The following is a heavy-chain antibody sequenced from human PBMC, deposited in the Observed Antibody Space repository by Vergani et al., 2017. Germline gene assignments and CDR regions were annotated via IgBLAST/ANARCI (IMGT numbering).Heavy chain of an antibody. D-gene: IGHD2-2*01. CDR3: VCRATSPPLCFDC. CDR1: GDSINNGNYS. Sequence: QLQLQESGPGLVKPSETLSLTCIVSGDSINNGNYSWGWIRQPPGKGLEWIGSVYSNGSTYYNPSLKSRVTTSVDASKNQFSLKLTSVTAADTAVYRCVCRATSPPLCFDCWGQGTMAIVSS. CDR2: VYSNGST. V-gene: IGHV4-39*01. J-gene: IGHJ4*02.